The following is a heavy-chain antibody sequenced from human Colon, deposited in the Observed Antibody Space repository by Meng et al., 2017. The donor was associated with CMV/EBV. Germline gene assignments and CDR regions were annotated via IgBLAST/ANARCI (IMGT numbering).Heavy chain of an antibody. D-gene: IGHD1-14*01. J-gene: IGHJ3*02. CDR1: AFTFSSYS. CDR3: ARLMYITAVANGFDI. V-gene: IGHV3-21*04. Sequence: GGSLRLSCAASAFTFSSYSMNWVRQAPGKGLEWVSSISSSSSYIYYADSVKGRFTISRDNAKNSLYLQMNTLRAEDTAVYYCARLMYITAVANGFDIWGQGTLVTVSS. CDR2: ISSSSSYI.